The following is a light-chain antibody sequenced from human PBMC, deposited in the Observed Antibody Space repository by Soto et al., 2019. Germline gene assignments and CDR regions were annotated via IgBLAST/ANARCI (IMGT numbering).Light chain of an antibody. CDR1: QSVSTCC. Sequence: EIVLTQSPGTLSLSPGERATLSCRASQSVSTCCLAWYQQKPGQAPRLLIYGASSRATGIPDRFSGSGSGTDFTLNISRLEPEDFAVYYCQHYSSSRTFGQGTKVEIK. V-gene: IGKV3-20*01. J-gene: IGKJ1*01. CDR2: GAS. CDR3: QHYSSSRT.